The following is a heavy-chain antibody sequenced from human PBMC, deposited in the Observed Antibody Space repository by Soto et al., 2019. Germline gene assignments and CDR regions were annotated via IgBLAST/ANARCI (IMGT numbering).Heavy chain of an antibody. CDR2: IYYSGST. CDR3: ASGRGGYDILTGYDYYYGMDV. V-gene: IGHV4-59*08. Sequence: PPGKGLEWIGYIYYSGSTNYNPSLKSRVTISVDTSKNQFSLKLSSVTAADTAVYYCASGRGGYDILTGYDYYYGMDVWGQGTTVTVS. J-gene: IGHJ6*02. D-gene: IGHD3-9*01.